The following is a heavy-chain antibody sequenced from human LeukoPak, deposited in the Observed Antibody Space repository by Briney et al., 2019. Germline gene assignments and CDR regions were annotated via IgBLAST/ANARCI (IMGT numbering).Heavy chain of an antibody. CDR3: AKVLVSGWTPFDY. V-gene: IGHV3-23*01. J-gene: IGHJ4*02. Sequence: TGGSLRLSCAASGFTFSNYAMSWVRQAPGKGLEWVSGISASGGSTYYSDSVKGRFTISRDNSKNSLHLQMNSLRAEDTAVYYCAKVLVSGWTPFDYWGQGTLVTVSS. CDR1: GFTFSNYA. D-gene: IGHD6-19*01. CDR2: ISASGGST.